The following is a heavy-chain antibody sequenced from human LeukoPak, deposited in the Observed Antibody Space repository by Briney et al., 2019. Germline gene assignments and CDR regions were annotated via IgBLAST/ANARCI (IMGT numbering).Heavy chain of an antibody. CDR2: ISYDGSKT. CDR3: ARDKYYVMDV. CDR1: GFTFSSYG. V-gene: IGHV3-33*05. Sequence: GGSLRLSCAASGFTFSSYGMHWVRQAPGKGLEWVAVISYDGSKTYYADSVKGRFSISRDNAKNTLYLQMNSLRAEDTAVYYCARDKYYVMDVWGQGTTVTVSS. D-gene: IGHD6-6*01. J-gene: IGHJ6*02.